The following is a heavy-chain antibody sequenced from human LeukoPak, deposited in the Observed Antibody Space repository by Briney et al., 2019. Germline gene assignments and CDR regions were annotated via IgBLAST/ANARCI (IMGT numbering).Heavy chain of an antibody. J-gene: IGHJ1*01. CDR3: AKGVYGSGSYREYFEQ. V-gene: IGHV3-23*01. CDR2: SSASGDSP. D-gene: IGHD3-10*01. Sequence: GRSLRLSCTASGFTFNNYAMSWVRQAPGKGLEWVSASSASGDSPYYADSVKGRFTISRDNSKNTLDLQMNSLRVEDTAVYYCAKGVYGSGSYREYFEQWGQGTLVTVSS. CDR1: GFTFNNYA.